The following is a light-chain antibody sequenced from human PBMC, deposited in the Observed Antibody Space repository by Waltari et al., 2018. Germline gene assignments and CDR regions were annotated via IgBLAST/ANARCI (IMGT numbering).Light chain of an antibody. CDR1: QDIGTY. CDR2: GAS. V-gene: IGKV1-8*01. J-gene: IGKJ4*01. CDR3: QQYYAYPLT. Sequence: AIRITPSPSSLSASTGDRVTITCRSNQDIGTYLAWYQQTPGKAPRLLLHGASTLQTGVPSRFSGSGSGTDFNITIACLQSEDFVTYFCQQYYAYPLTFGGGTKVEMK.